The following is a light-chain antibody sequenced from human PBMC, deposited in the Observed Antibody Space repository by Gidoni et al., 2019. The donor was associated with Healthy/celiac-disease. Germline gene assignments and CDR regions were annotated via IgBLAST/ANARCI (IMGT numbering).Light chain of an antibody. CDR2: KAS. CDR3: QQYNSYSWT. CDR1: QSISSW. Sequence: DIQMTHSPSTLSASVGERVTITCRASQSISSWLAWYQQKPGKAPKLLIYKASSLESGVPSRFSGSGSGTEFTLTISSLQPDDFATYYCQQYNSYSWTFGQXTKVEIK. J-gene: IGKJ1*01. V-gene: IGKV1-5*03.